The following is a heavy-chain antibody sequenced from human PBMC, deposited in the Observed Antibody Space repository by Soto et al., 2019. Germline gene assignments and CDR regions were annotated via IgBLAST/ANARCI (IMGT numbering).Heavy chain of an antibody. D-gene: IGHD2-2*01. Sequence: GGSLRLSCAASGFTFSRFAMHWVRQAPGKRLEWVAVVASDGRDKHHADSVKGRFTISRDNPKNTLFLQMSSLRSEDTAVYYCARDNSVVAVYYFVYWGQGTVVTVSS. CDR1: GFTFSRFA. CDR2: VASDGRDK. V-gene: IGHV3-30*04. J-gene: IGHJ4*02. CDR3: ARDNSVVAVYYFVY.